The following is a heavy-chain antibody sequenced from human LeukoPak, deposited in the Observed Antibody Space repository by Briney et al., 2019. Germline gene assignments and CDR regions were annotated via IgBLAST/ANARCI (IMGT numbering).Heavy chain of an antibody. V-gene: IGHV1-2*02. CDR1: GYTFIDYY. CDR3: PRGVITGYQEGYFDP. Sequence: ASVKVSCKASGYTFIDYYIHWVRQAPGQGLECMGWMNPKTGDTRYEEKLQGRVAMTRETSITPAYMELSGLNSDDTPIYLCPRGVITGYQEGYFDPWGQGTLVTVSS. J-gene: IGHJ5*02. D-gene: IGHD3-10*01. CDR2: MNPKTGDT.